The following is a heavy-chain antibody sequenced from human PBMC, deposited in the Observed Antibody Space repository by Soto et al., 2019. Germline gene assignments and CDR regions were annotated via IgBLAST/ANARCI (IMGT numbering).Heavy chain of an antibody. CDR2: ISYDGSNK. Sequence: QVQLVESGGGVVQPGRSLRLSCAASGFTFSSYGMHWVRQAPGKGLEWVAVISYDGSNKYYADSVKGRFTISRDNSKNTLYLQMNSLRAEDTAVYYCAKGHYDILTGYYTPFDYWGQGTLVTVSS. V-gene: IGHV3-30*18. CDR1: GFTFSSYG. D-gene: IGHD3-9*01. J-gene: IGHJ4*02. CDR3: AKGHYDILTGYYTPFDY.